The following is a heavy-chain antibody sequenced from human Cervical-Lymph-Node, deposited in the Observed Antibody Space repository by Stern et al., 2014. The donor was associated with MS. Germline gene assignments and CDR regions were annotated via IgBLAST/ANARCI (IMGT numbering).Heavy chain of an antibody. CDR1: GFTFSNYA. J-gene: IGHJ5*02. Sequence: VQLLESGGGLVQPGGSLRLSCAASGFTFSNYAMSWVRQAPGKGLEWVSAISGGGGSTYYADSVKGRFTFSRDNSKNTLYLQMNSLRAEDTAVYYCAKDQGRESANWFDPWGQGTLVIVSS. V-gene: IGHV3-23*01. CDR3: AKDQGRESANWFDP. CDR2: ISGGGGST.